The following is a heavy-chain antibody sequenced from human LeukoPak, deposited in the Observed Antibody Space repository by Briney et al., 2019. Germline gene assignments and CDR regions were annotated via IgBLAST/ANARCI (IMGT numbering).Heavy chain of an antibody. V-gene: IGHV3-7*03. D-gene: IGHD4-17*01. CDR3: ARHGDFCFDN. CDR2: INPDGSEK. J-gene: IGHJ4*02. Sequence: HAGGSLRLSCVVSGFTFSHYWMNWVRQAPGKGLKYVAYINPDGSEKNCVDSVKGRFSISRDNAQNTLFLQMNSLRAEDTALYYCARHGDFCFDNWGQGTPVTVS. CDR1: GFTFSHYW.